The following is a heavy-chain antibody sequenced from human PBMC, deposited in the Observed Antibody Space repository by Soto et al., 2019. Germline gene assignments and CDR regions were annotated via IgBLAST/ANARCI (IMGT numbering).Heavy chain of an antibody. J-gene: IGHJ6*02. CDR3: ASQDLYTLAV. D-gene: IGHD3-16*01. Sequence: QVQLQESGPGLVEPSGTLSLTCAVSGGSINSNSWWSWVRQPPGRGLEWIGEIHRSGTTNYNPSLKSRVTISVDKSKHQFYLKLNSVTAAATAMFYCASQDLYTLAVWGRGTTVTVSS. V-gene: IGHV4-4*02. CDR2: IHRSGTT. CDR1: GGSINSNSW.